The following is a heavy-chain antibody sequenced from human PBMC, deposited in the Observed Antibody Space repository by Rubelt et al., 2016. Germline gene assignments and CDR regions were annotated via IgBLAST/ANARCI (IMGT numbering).Heavy chain of an antibody. CDR3: ARSGRSDYRRYFDL. D-gene: IGHD6-19*01. CDR2: IDQSGST. J-gene: IGHJ2*01. Sequence: QVQLQESGPGLVKPSETLSLTCAVYGGSFSSYFWTWIRQSPGKGLEWIGEIDQSGSTNYNPSLKSRVTISIDTSKNQFSLIRSSVTAADTSVYYWARSGRSDYRRYFDLWGRGTLVTVSS. CDR1: GGSFSSYF. V-gene: IGHV4-34*01.